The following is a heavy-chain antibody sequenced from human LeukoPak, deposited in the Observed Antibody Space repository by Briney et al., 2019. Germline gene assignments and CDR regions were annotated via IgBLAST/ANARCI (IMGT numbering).Heavy chain of an antibody. D-gene: IGHD6-19*01. V-gene: IGHV3-53*05. CDR2: IFSGGST. J-gene: IGHJ6*02. Sequence: GGSLRLSCAASGFTVSSNYMSWVRQAPGKGLEWVSVIFSGGSTYYADSVKGRFTISRDNSKNTLYLQMNSLRAEDTAVYYCAKAMHSSGWYFRYYYYGMDVWGQGTTVTVSS. CDR3: AKAMHSSGWYFRYYYYGMDV. CDR1: GFTVSSNY.